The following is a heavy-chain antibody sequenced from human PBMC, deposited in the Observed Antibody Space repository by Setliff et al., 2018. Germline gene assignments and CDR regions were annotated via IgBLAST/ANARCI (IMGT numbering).Heavy chain of an antibody. D-gene: IGHD2-15*01. Sequence: SETLSLTCAVSGGSISSSNRWSWVRQPPGKGLEWIGEIYHSGSTNYNPSLKSRVTISVDKSKNQFSLKLSSVTAADTAVYYCASYSSTRVLFYWGQGTLVTVSS. CDR1: GGSISSSNR. J-gene: IGHJ4*02. V-gene: IGHV4-4*02. CDR3: ASYSSTRVLFY. CDR2: IYHSGST.